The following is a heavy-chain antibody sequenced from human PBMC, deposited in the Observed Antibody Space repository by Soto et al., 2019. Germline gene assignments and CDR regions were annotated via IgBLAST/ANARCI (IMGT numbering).Heavy chain of an antibody. D-gene: IGHD6-13*01. CDR1: GYTFTSYA. Sequence: ASVKVSCKASGYTFTSYAMHWVRQAPGQRLEWMGWISAYNGNTNYAQKLQGRVTMTRDTSISTAYMELSRLRSDDTAVYYCARDRGIAADLDYWGQGTLVTVSS. V-gene: IGHV1-3*01. J-gene: IGHJ4*02. CDR3: ARDRGIAADLDY. CDR2: ISAYNGNT.